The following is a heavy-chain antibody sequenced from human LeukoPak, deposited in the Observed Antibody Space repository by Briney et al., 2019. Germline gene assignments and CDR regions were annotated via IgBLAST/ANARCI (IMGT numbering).Heavy chain of an antibody. J-gene: IGHJ4*02. Sequence: SETLSLTCTVSSGSINTYYWSWIRQPPGKGLEWIGYIYYSGSTYYNPSLKSRVTISVDTSKNQFSLKLSSVTAADTAVYYCARDGIGVAARFDYWGQGTLVTVSS. D-gene: IGHD3-3*01. CDR3: ARDGIGVAARFDY. V-gene: IGHV4-59*06. CDR1: SGSINTYY. CDR2: IYYSGST.